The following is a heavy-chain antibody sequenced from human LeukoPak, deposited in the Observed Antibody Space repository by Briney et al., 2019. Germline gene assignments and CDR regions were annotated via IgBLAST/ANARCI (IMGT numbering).Heavy chain of an antibody. CDR3: AKDTRQGRYSSGWY. Sequence: GGSLRLSCAASGFTFSSYAMSWVRQAPGKGLEWVSAICGSGGSTYYADSVKGRFTISRDNSKNTLYLQMNSLRAEDTAVYYCAKDTRQGRYSSGWYWGQGTLVTVSS. D-gene: IGHD6-19*01. V-gene: IGHV3-23*01. CDR1: GFTFSSYA. CDR2: ICGSGGST. J-gene: IGHJ4*02.